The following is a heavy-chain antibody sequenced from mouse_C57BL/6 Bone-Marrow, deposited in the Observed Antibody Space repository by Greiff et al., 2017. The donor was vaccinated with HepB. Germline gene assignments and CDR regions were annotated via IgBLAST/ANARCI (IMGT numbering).Heavy chain of an antibody. Sequence: EVKLVESGEGLVKPGGSLKLSCAASGFTFSSYAMSWVRQTPEKRLEWVAYISSGGDYIYYADTVKGRFTISRDNARNTLYLQMSSLKSEDTAMYYFTRRTYSKGFAYWGQGTLVTVSA. CDR2: ISSGGDYI. D-gene: IGHD2-5*01. J-gene: IGHJ3*01. CDR1: GFTFSSYA. CDR3: TRRTYSKGFAY. V-gene: IGHV5-9-1*02.